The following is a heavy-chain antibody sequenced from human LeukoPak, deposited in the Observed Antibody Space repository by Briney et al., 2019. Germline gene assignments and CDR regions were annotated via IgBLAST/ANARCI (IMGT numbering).Heavy chain of an antibody. D-gene: IGHD3-10*01. CDR3: ARGRGGNLDP. V-gene: IGHV4-34*01. Sequence: PSETLSLTCAVYGGSFSGYYWSWIRQPPGKGLEWIGEINHSGSTNYNPSLKSRVTISVDTSKNQFSLKLSSATAADTAVYYCARGRGGNLDPWGQGTLVTVSS. CDR1: GGSFSGYY. CDR2: INHSGST. J-gene: IGHJ5*02.